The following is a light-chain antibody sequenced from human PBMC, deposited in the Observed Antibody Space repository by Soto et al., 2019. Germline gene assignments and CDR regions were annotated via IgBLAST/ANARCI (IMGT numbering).Light chain of an antibody. J-gene: IGKJ1*01. CDR3: QQYNNWPRT. CDR1: QSVSSN. V-gene: IGKV3-15*01. Sequence: EILMTQSPATLSVSPGERATPSCRASQSVSSNLAWYQQKPGQAPRLLIYGASTRATGIPARFSGSGSGTEFTLTISSLQSEDFAVYYCQQYNNWPRTFGQGTKVEIK. CDR2: GAS.